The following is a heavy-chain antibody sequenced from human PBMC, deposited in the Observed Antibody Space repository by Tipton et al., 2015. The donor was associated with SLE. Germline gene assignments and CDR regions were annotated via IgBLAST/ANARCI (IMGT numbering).Heavy chain of an antibody. CDR1: GGSLSSHY. J-gene: IGHJ5*02. Sequence: TLSLTCTVSGGSLSSHYWCWIRQSPGKGLEWIGYSYYTGSTYYNPSLKSRVTISIDTSKNQFSLSLSSVTAADTAVYYCAGSISWSPNWFDPWGLGTLVTVSS. V-gene: IGHV4-59*11. D-gene: IGHD2-2*01. CDR2: SYYTGST. CDR3: AGSISWSPNWFDP.